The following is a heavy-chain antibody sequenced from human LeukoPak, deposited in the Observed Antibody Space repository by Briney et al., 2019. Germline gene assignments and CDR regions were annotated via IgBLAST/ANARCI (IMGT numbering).Heavy chain of an antibody. CDR2: ISYDGSNK. V-gene: IGHV3-30*18. J-gene: IGHJ4*02. Sequence: GGSLRLSCAASGFTFSSYGMHWVRQAPGKGLEWVAVISYDGSNKYYADSVKGRFTISRDNSKNTLYLQMNSLRAEDTAVYYCAKDHTGTTFGSLGVLDYWGQGTLVTVSS. CDR1: GFTFSSYG. CDR3: AKDHTGTTFGSLGVLDY. D-gene: IGHD1-1*01.